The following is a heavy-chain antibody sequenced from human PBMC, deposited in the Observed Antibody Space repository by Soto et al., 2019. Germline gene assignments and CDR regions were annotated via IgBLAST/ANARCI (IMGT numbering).Heavy chain of an antibody. CDR2: IYYSGST. CDR1: GGSISSYY. D-gene: IGHD6-19*01. CDR3: ARDTSSGWPDY. V-gene: IGHV4-59*12. Sequence: PSETLSLTCSVSGGSISSYYGSWIRQPPGKGLEWIGYIYYSGSTNYNPSLKSRVTISVDTSKNQFSLKLSSVTAADTAVYYCARDTSSGWPDYWGQGTLVTVSS. J-gene: IGHJ4*02.